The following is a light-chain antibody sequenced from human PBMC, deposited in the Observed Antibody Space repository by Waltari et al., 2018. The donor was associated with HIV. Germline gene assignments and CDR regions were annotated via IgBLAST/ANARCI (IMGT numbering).Light chain of an antibody. CDR3: QQYGTSPRT. CDR2: GAS. Sequence: EIVLTQSPGALSLSPGDRATLSCRASQSVSSSSLAWYQQKPGQAPTILIYGASTRATGIPDRFSGSGSGTDFTLTISRLEPEDFAVYYCQQYGTSPRTFGQGTKVEIK. V-gene: IGKV3-20*01. CDR1: QSVSSSS. J-gene: IGKJ1*01.